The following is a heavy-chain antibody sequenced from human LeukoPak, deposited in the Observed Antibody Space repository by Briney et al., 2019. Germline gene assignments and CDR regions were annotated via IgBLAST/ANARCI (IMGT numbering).Heavy chain of an antibody. CDR1: GYTFTDNY. D-gene: IGHD3-10*01. V-gene: IGHV1-2*02. J-gene: IGHJ6*03. CDR3: ASYGSGSYYQRRYYYYYYYMDV. CDR2: INPNSGGT. Sequence: ASVKVSCKASGYTFTDNYIHWVRQAPGQGLEWMGWINPNSGGTNYAQKFQGRVTMTRDTSISTAYMELSRLRSDDTAVYYCASYGSGSYYQRRYYYYYYYMDVWGKGTTVTVSS.